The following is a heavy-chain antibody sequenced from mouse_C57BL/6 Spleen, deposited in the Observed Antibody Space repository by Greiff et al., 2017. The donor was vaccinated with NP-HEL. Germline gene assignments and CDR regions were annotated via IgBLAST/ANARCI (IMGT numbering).Heavy chain of an antibody. CDR3: ARENWDRDYFDY. V-gene: IGHV1-81*01. D-gene: IGHD4-1*01. Sequence: QVQLQQSGAELARPGASVKLSCKASGYTFTSYGISWVKQRTGQGLEWIGEIYPRSGNTYYNEKFKGKATLTADKSSSTAYMELRSLTSEDSAVYFCARENWDRDYFDYWGQGTTLTVSS. CDR1: GYTFTSYG. CDR2: IYPRSGNT. J-gene: IGHJ2*01.